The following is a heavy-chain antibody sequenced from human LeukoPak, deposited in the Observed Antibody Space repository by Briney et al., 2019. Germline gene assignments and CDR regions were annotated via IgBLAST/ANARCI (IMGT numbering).Heavy chain of an antibody. CDR3: ASPYLIN. J-gene: IGHJ4*02. Sequence: SETLSLTCTVSGGSFTISNYYWGWIRQSPGKGLEWIGSISSSGNTYYNPSLKSRLAISIDTSYSQFSLNLTSVTAADTAVYYRASPYLINWGQGTLVTVSS. CDR2: ISSSGNT. CDR1: GGSFTISNYY. V-gene: IGHV4-39*01.